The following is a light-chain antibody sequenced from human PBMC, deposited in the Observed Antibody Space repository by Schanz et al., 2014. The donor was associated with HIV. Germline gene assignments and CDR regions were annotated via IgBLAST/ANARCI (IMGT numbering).Light chain of an antibody. CDR2: GAS. J-gene: IGKJ2*01. V-gene: IGKV3-20*01. Sequence: EIVLTQSPGTLSLSPGERATLSCRASQSSSTYLAWYQHKPPQAPRLLIYGASTRATGIPDRFSGSGSGTYFTLTISRLEPEDVAVYYCQQYAALPQTFGPGTKLEI. CDR1: QSSSTY. CDR3: QQYAALPQT.